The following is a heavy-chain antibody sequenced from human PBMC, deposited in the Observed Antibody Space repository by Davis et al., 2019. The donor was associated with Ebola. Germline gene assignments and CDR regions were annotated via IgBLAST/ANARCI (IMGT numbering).Heavy chain of an antibody. Sequence: SLKISRAASGFTFSSSGMHWVRQAPGKGLEWVAVIWYDGSNKYYADSVKGRFTISRDNSKNTLYLQMNSLRDEDTAVYYCARGRPSTVTKGFYFDYWGQGTLVTVSS. CDR1: GFTFSSSG. CDR2: IWYDGSNK. CDR3: ARGRPSTVTKGFYFDY. D-gene: IGHD4-17*01. J-gene: IGHJ4*02. V-gene: IGHV3-33*01.